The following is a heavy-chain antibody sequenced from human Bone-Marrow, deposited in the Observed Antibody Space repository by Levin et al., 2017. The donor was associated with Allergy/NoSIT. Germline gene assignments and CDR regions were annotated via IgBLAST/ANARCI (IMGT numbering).Heavy chain of an antibody. V-gene: IGHV3-73*01. CDR3: TSGLVYLDGGTTTDY. J-gene: IGHJ4*02. CDR2: IRSKTSNFAT. CDR1: GLTFSGSA. Sequence: GGSLRLSCAASGLTFSGSAIHWVRQASGKGLEWIGRIRSKTSNFATEYAASVKGRFTISRDDSQYMAYLQMNSLRVDDSAVYYCTSGLVYLDGGTTTDYWGQGTLVTVSS. D-gene: IGHD1-14*01.